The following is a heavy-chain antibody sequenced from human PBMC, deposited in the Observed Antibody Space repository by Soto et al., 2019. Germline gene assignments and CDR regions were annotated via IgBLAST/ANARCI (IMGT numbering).Heavy chain of an antibody. CDR1: GDSITGDNW. CDR2: IHHSGAT. V-gene: IGHV4-4*02. Sequence: QVQLQESGPGLVQPSGTLSLTCAVSGDSITGDNWWSWVRQPPGKGLGWIGKIHHSGATNYNPSLKSRVTISVDKSKNQFSLKLNSVTAADTAMFYCATQGFYRMGVWGRGTTVTVSS. CDR3: ATQGFYRMGV. J-gene: IGHJ6*02.